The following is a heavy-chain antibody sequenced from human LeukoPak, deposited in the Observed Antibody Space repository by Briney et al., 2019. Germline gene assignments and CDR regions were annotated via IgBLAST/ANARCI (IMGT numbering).Heavy chain of an antibody. CDR2: IGSGGSA. CDR3: ARDRGGLTMIVPSDY. D-gene: IGHD3-22*01. CDR1: GLTFSSYA. J-gene: IGHJ4*02. Sequence: GGSLRLSCAASGLTFSSYAITWVRQPPGKVLEWVSAIGSGGSAYYADSVKGRFTISRDNSKNTLYLHMNSLRAEDTAVYYCARDRGGLTMIVPSDYWGQGTLVTVSS. V-gene: IGHV3-23*01.